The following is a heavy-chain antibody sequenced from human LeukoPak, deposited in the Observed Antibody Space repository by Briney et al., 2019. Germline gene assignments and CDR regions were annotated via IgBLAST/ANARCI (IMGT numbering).Heavy chain of an antibody. CDR2: VYYSGST. D-gene: IGHD6-19*01. J-gene: IGHJ1*01. CDR1: GGSIGSYF. Sequence: SETLSLTCTVSGGSIGSYFWSWIRQPPGKGLEWIGYVYYSGSTNYNPSLKSRVAISVDTSKNQFSLKLSSVTAADTAVYYCARQYSSGWYKGYFQYWGQGTLVTVSS. V-gene: IGHV4-59*12. CDR3: ARQYSSGWYKGYFQY.